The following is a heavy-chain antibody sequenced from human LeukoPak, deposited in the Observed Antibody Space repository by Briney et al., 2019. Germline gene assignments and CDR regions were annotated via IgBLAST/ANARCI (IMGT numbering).Heavy chain of an antibody. CDR2: FDPEDGET. V-gene: IGHV1-24*01. Sequence: ASVKVSCKVSGYTLTELSMHWVRQAPGKGLEWMGGFDPEDGETIYAQKFQGRVTMTEDTSTDTAYMELSSLRSEDTAVYYCATGPKPYDDVWGSRREYYYYYMDVWGKGTTVTVSS. J-gene: IGHJ6*03. D-gene: IGHD3-16*01. CDR1: GYTLTELS. CDR3: ATGPKPYDDVWGSRREYYYYYMDV.